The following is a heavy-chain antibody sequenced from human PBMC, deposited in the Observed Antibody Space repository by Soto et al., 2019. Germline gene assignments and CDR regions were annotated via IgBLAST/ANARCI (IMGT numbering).Heavy chain of an antibody. CDR2: IYYSGST. CDR1: GGSVSSGSYY. CDR3: ARHGRFLAWPVV. Sequence: PSETLSLTCTVSGGSVSSGSYYWGWIRQPPGKGLEWIGSIYYSGSTYYNPSLKSRVTISVDTSKNQFSLKLSSVTAADTAVYYCARHGRFLAWPVVWGQGTLVTVSS. J-gene: IGHJ4*02. D-gene: IGHD3-3*01. V-gene: IGHV4-39*01.